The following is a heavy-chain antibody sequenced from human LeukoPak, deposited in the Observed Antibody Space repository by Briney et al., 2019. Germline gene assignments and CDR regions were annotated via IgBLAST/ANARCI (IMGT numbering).Heavy chain of an antibody. D-gene: IGHD3-22*01. V-gene: IGHV4-34*01. CDR3: ARTRSAYYDSSGYYYDY. CDR1: GGSFSGYY. Sequence: SETLSLTCAVYGGSFSGYYWSWIRQPPGKGLEWIGEINHSGSTNYNPSLKSRVTISVDTSKNQFSLKLSSVTAADTAVYYCARTRSAYYDSSGYYYDYWGQGTLVTVSS. CDR2: INHSGST. J-gene: IGHJ4*02.